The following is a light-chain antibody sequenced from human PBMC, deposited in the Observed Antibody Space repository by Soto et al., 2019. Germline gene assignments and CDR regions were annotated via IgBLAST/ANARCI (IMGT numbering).Light chain of an antibody. CDR1: SSDVGGYNY. CDR3: SSFAGRTPYV. Sequence: QSALTQPASVSGSPGQSITISCTGTSSDVGGYNYVSWYQHHPGKAPKLMIFDVSNRPSGVSDRFSGSKSGNTASLTVSGLQAEDEADYYCSSFAGRTPYVFGTGTKVTVL. CDR2: DVS. V-gene: IGLV2-14*03. J-gene: IGLJ1*01.